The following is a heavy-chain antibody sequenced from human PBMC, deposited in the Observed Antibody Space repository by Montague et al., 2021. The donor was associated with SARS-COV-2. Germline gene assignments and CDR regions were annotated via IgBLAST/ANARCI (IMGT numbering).Heavy chain of an antibody. CDR3: VRGPVAKTYYDFWSGPKWFDP. Sequence: SETLSLTCAVYGGSLSGYYWSWIRQPPGEGLEWIGEINHRGTTNDNPSLKSRVTMSVDTSKNQLSLKLSSVTAADTAVYYCVRGPVAKTYYDFWSGPKWFDPWGQGNLVTVSS. V-gene: IGHV4-34*01. CDR2: INHRGTT. CDR1: GGSLSGYY. D-gene: IGHD3-3*01. J-gene: IGHJ5*02.